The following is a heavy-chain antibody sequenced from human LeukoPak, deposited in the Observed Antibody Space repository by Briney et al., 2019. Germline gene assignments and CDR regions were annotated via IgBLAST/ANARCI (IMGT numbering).Heavy chain of an antibody. Sequence: GGSLRLSCAASGFTFRTYAMSWVRQAPGMGLVWVSRIDNDGNNIDYADSVKGRFTISRDNSKNTLYLQMNSLRAEDTAVYYCAKVASPGGIVVVPAAISTPFDYWGQGTLVTVSS. CDR3: AKVASPGGIVVVPAAISTPFDY. D-gene: IGHD2-2*01. J-gene: IGHJ4*02. CDR2: IDNDGNNI. V-gene: IGHV3-23*03. CDR1: GFTFRTYA.